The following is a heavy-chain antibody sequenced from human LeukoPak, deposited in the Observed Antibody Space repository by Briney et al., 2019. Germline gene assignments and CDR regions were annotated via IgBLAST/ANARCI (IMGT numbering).Heavy chain of an antibody. V-gene: IGHV3-64*02. CDR3: ARAPREGFSGSYHDY. CDR2: MSPNGDNT. Sequence: EGSLRLSCAASGFTFSSYSIHWVRQAPGKGLEYVSHMSPNGDNTYYADSVKGRFTISRDNSKNTLYLQMASLRGEDTAVYYCARAPREGFSGSYHDYWGQGTLVTVSS. CDR1: GFTFSSYS. D-gene: IGHD1-26*01. J-gene: IGHJ4*02.